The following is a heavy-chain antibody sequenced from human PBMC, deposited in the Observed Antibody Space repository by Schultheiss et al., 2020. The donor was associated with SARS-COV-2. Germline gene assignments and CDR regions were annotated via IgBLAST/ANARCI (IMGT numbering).Heavy chain of an antibody. D-gene: IGHD6-13*01. CDR3: ARGPARGSWYSAVDY. V-gene: IGHV3-23*01. CDR2: ISGSGGST. CDR1: GFTFSSYA. J-gene: IGHJ4*02. Sequence: GESLKISCAASGFTFSSYAMSWVRQAPGKGLEWVSAISGSGGSTYYADSVKGRFTISRDNAKNSLYLQMNSLRAEDTAVYYCARGPARGSWYSAVDYWGQGTLVTVSS.